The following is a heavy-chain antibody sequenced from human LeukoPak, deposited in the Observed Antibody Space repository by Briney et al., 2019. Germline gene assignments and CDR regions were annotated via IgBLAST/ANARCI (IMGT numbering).Heavy chain of an antibody. CDR3: ARDHVVDGLVFDY. Sequence: GGALRLSCAAAGFTFRSHWMSWIRQAPGKGLEWVANTNQDGSDKQYVDSVKGRFTISRDNAKNSLYLQMDSLRAEDTGLYYCARDHVVDGLVFDYWGQGALVTVSS. J-gene: IGHJ4*02. V-gene: IGHV3-7*01. CDR1: GFTFRSHW. D-gene: IGHD2-15*01. CDR2: TNQDGSDK.